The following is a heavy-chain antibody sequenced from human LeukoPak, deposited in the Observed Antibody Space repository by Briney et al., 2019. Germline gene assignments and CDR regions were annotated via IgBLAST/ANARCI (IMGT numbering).Heavy chain of an antibody. CDR1: GGSFRNYY. CDR2: ISYTGTT. Sequence: PSETLSLTCTVSGGSFRNYYWTWIRQPPGKGLEWIGYISYTGTTNYIASLKSRVTMSVDTSKNQFSLRLTSVTAADTAVYYCARHRGGYFDYWGQGTLVTVSS. V-gene: IGHV4-59*08. CDR3: ARHRGGYFDY. J-gene: IGHJ4*02.